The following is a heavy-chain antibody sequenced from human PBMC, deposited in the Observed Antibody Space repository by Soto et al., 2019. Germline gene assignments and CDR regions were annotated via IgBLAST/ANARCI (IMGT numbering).Heavy chain of an antibody. J-gene: IGHJ3*02. CDR3: ARLDNSGPYSFNM. CDR1: GFTFSDSY. D-gene: IGHD3-22*01. Sequence: LSLSCAASGFTFSDSYMTWIRQAPGKGLEWVSYISSGSPYTNYADSVKGRFTISRDNAKNSLYLHLNSLRVDDTAVYYCARLDNSGPYSFNMWGRGTMVTVSS. CDR2: ISSGSPYT. V-gene: IGHV3-11*03.